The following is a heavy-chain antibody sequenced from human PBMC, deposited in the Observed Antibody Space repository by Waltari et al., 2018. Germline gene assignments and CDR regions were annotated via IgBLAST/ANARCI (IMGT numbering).Heavy chain of an antibody. CDR3: ARDRLMNTFGGGIDLAGFDY. V-gene: IGHV4-4*02. J-gene: IGHJ4*02. CDR1: GGSISSSNW. Sequence: QVHLQESDPGLVQPSGTLSLTCAVSGGSISSSNWWRWVRQPPGKGLEWIGEIYHSGGTNYNPSHKSRVTRSVDKSKNQFSPKLSSVTAADTAVYYCARDRLMNTFGGGIDLAGFDYWGQGTLVTVSS. CDR2: IYHSGGT. D-gene: IGHD3-16*02.